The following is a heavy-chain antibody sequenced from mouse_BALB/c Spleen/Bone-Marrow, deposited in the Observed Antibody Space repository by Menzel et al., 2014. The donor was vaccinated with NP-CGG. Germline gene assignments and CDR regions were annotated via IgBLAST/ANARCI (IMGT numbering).Heavy chain of an antibody. CDR1: GYTFTEYT. CDR2: INPNNGGS. CDR3: ARENYGRGYYFDY. D-gene: IGHD1-1*01. J-gene: IGHJ2*01. V-gene: IGHV1-18*01. Sequence: SGPELVKPGTSVKISCRTSGYTFTEYTMHWVKRSLGKSLEWIGGINPNNGGSNYNQKFKGKATLTVDKSSSTAYMEFRSLTSEDSAVYYCARENYGRGYYFDYWGQGATLTVSS.